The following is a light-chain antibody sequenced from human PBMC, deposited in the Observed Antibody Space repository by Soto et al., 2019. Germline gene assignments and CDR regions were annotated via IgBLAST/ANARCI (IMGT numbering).Light chain of an antibody. V-gene: IGKV3-11*01. Sequence: EIVLTQSPATLSLSPGGRATLSCRASQSVDNYLDWYQQKPGQAPRLLIYESSNRATGIPARFSGSGSGTDFSLTISSLEPEDFAVYYCQQRSTWPQTFGQGTKVDIK. CDR3: QQRSTWPQT. CDR2: ESS. J-gene: IGKJ1*01. CDR1: QSVDNY.